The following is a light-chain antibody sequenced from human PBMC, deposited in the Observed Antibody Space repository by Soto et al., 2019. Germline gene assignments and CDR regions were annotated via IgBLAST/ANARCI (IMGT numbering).Light chain of an antibody. J-gene: IGKJ1*01. V-gene: IGKV3-20*01. CDR3: QQYDGSPRT. Sequence: EIVLTQSPGTLSLSPWEIATLSCRASQSITNNYLAWYQQKPGRAHRLLIYGASSRATGIPDRFTGSGSGTDFTLTISRLEPEDFAVYYCQQYDGSPRTFGQGTKVDIK. CDR1: QSITNNY. CDR2: GAS.